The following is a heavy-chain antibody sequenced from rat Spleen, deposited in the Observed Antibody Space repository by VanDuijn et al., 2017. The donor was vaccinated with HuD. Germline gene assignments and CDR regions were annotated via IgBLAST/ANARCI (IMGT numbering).Heavy chain of an antibody. V-gene: IGHV5-20*01. CDR1: GFIFSDYY. J-gene: IGHJ4*01. CDR3: ATDGFYDGTYYAVYVMDA. Sequence: EVQLVESDGGLVQPGRSLKLSCAASGFIFSDYYMAWVRQAPTQGLEWVASISPTGGTTNYRDSVKGRFTISRDNAESTLFLQMDSLRSEDTATYYCATDGFYDGTYYAVYVMDAWGQGASVTVSS. D-gene: IGHD1-12*02. CDR2: ISPTGGTT.